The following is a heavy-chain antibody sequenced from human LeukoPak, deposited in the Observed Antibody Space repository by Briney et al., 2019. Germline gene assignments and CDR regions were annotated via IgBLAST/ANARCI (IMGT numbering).Heavy chain of an antibody. V-gene: IGHV4-59*01. J-gene: IGHJ6*03. CDR3: ARTTPGYMGV. D-gene: IGHD1-1*01. Sequence: SETLSLTCTVSGVSISSYYWSWIRQPPGKGLEWIGYIYYSGSTNYNPSLKSRVTISVDTSKNQFSLKLSSVTAADTAVYYCARTTPGYMGVWGKGTTVTVSS. CDR2: IYYSGST. CDR1: GVSISSYY.